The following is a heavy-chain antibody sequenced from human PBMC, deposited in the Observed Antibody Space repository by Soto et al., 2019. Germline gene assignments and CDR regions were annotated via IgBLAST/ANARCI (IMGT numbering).Heavy chain of an antibody. V-gene: IGHV4-59*01. CDR1: GGSISSYY. CDR3: ARAAAQWYNWFDP. J-gene: IGHJ5*02. CDR2: IYYSGST. Sequence: SETLSLTCTVSGGSISSYYWSWIRQPPGKGLEWIGYIYYSGSTNYNPSLKSRVTISVDTSKNQFSLKLSSVTAADTAVYYCARAAAQWYNWFDPWGQGTLVTVSS. D-gene: IGHD6-19*01.